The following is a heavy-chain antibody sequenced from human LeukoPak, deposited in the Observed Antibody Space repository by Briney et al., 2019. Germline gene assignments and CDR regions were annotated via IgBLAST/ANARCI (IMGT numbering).Heavy chain of an antibody. CDR1: GFTFSYYE. V-gene: IGHV3-48*03. CDR2: VSSTGRTI. Sequence: GGSLRLSCAASGFTFSYYEMNWVRQAPGKGLEWVSYVSSTGRTIYYADSVKGRFTVSRDNAKNSLYLQMNSLRAEDTGVYNCARSRDGYTSSDYWGQGTLVTVSS. CDR3: ARSRDGYTSSDY. D-gene: IGHD5-24*01. J-gene: IGHJ4*02.